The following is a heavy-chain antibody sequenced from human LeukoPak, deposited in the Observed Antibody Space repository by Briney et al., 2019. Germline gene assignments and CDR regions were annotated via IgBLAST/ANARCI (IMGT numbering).Heavy chain of an antibody. J-gene: IGHJ4*02. D-gene: IGHD3-22*01. CDR2: ISYDGSNK. CDR1: GFTFSNNA. Sequence: PGGSLRLSCAASGFTFSNNAMHWVRQAPGKGLEWVAVISYDGSNKYYADSVKGRFTISRDNSKNTLYLQMNSLRAEDTAVYYCPPLYYDSSGYWGQGTLVTVSS. V-gene: IGHV3-30-3*01. CDR3: PPLYYDSSGY.